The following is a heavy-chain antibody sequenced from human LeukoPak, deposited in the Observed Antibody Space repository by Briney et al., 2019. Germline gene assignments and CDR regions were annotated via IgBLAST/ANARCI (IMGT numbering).Heavy chain of an antibody. Sequence: ASVKVSCKASGYTFTCYYMHWVRQAPGQGLEWMGWINPNSGGTNYAQKFQGRVTMTRDTSISTAYMELSRLRSDDTAVYYCARDLEARGDGYSFDCWGQGTLVTVSS. CDR2: INPNSGGT. J-gene: IGHJ4*02. V-gene: IGHV1-2*02. D-gene: IGHD3-22*01. CDR1: GYTFTCYY. CDR3: ARDLEARGDGYSFDC.